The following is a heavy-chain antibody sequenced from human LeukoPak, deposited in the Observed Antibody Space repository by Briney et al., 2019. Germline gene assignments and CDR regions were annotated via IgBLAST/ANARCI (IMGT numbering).Heavy chain of an antibody. D-gene: IGHD4-17*01. CDR1: GYSISSGYY. V-gene: IGHV4-38-2*01. CDR3: ARQDTVIHVPHYFDY. CDR2: IYHSGST. J-gene: IGHJ4*02. Sequence: KPSETLSLTCAVSGYSISSGYYWGWIRQPPGTGLEWIGSIYHSGSTYYNPSLKSRVTISVDTSKNQFSLKLSSVTAADTAVYYCARQDTVIHVPHYFDYWGQGTLVTVSS.